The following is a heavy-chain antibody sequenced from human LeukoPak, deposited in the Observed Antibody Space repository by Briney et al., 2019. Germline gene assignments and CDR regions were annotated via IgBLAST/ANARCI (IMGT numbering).Heavy chain of an antibody. Sequence: PGGSLRLSCAASGFIFSSYEMNWVRQAPGKGLEWVSYISSSGSTIYYADSVKGRFTISRDNAKNSLYLQMNSLRADDTAIYHCARDFYMDVWGKETTVAVSS. J-gene: IGHJ6*03. CDR1: GFIFSSYE. CDR2: ISSSGSTI. V-gene: IGHV3-48*03. CDR3: ARDFYMDV.